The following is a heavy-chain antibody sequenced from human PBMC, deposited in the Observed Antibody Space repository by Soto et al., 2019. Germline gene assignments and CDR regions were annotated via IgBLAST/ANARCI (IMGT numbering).Heavy chain of an antibody. CDR2: ISGSGDAT. Sequence: EVQLLESGGGLVQPGGSLRLSCAASGFTFSSSAMSWVRQAPGKGLEWVAAISGSGDATYHADSVKGRFIISRDNSKKPRYRQMSSLRAEEKAVYYCAKGSHRSGRSFWGQGTLVTVS. D-gene: IGHD6-19*01. J-gene: IGHJ4*02. CDR1: GFTFSSSA. CDR3: AKGSHRSGRSF. V-gene: IGHV3-23*01.